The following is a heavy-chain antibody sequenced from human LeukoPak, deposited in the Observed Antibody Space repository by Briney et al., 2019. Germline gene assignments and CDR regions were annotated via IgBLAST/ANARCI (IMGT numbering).Heavy chain of an antibody. D-gene: IGHD3-9*01. V-gene: IGHV3-33*01. CDR1: RFTFSTYG. J-gene: IGHJ3*02. CDR2: IWYDGSNK. Sequence: GGSLRLSCAASRFTFSTYGMHWVRQAPGKGLEWVAFIWYDGSNKYYADSVKGRFTISRDNSKNTLYLQMNSLRAEDTAVYYCARGFGRYLPPGNDAFDIWGLGTMVTVS. CDR3: ARGFGRYLPPGNDAFDI.